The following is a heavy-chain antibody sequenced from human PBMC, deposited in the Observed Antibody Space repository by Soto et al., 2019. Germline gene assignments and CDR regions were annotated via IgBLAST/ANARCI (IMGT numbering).Heavy chain of an antibody. CDR2: TYYTGST. V-gene: IGHV4-39*01. D-gene: IGHD1-26*01. J-gene: IGHJ4*02. CDR1: GGSISSTRYY. Sequence: QLQLQESGPGLVKPSETLSLTCTVSGGSISSTRYYWGWIRQPPGKGLEWIGTTYYTGSTYYNPSLRSRVTIYVDMSKTQFSLKVRSVTAADTAVYYCVSGPSTTADYWGQGTLVTVSS. CDR3: VSGPSTTADY.